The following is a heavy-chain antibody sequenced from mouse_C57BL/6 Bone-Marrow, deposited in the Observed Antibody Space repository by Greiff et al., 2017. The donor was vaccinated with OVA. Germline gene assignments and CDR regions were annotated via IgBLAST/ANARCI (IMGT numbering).Heavy chain of an antibody. CDR2: IDPETGGT. CDR1: GYTFTDYE. V-gene: IGHV1-15*01. J-gene: IGHJ3*01. D-gene: IGHD1-1*01. Sequence: QVQLKESGAELVRPGASVTLSCKASGYTFTDYEMHWVKQTPVHGLEWIGAIDPETGGTAYNQKFKGKAILTADKSSSTAYMELRSLTSEDSAVYYCTRTGKLRYGSTWFAYWGQGTLVTVSA. CDR3: TRTGKLRYGSTWFAY.